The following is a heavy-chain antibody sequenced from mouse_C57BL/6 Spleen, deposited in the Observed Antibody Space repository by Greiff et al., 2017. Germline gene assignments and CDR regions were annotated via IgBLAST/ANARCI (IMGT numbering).Heavy chain of an antibody. CDR3: ARDYYGNGYAMDY. CDR2: ISDGGSYT. Sequence: EVKLMESGGGLVKPGGSLKLSCAASGFTFSSYALSWVRQTPAQRLEWVATISDGGSYTYYPDTVKGRFTISRDNAKNNLYLQMSHLKSEDTAMDDCARDYYGNGYAMDYWGQGTSVTVSS. D-gene: IGHD2-1*01. J-gene: IGHJ4*01. CDR1: GFTFSSYA. V-gene: IGHV5-4*01.